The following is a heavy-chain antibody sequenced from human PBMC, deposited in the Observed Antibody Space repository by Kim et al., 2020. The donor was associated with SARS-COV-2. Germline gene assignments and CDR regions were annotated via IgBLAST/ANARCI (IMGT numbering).Heavy chain of an antibody. J-gene: IGHJ6*02. V-gene: IGHV3-7*03. D-gene: IGHD6-13*01. CDR1: GFTFSNYW. Sequence: GGSLRLSCAASGFTFSNYWMTWVRQAPGKGLEWVASIKPDGSDKSYVDSVKGRFTISRDNAKNSLYLQMDGLRAEDMAVYHCARGPRRQQLSHLGIYYYGMDVWGLGTTVTVSS. CDR3: ARGPRRQQLSHLGIYYYGMDV. CDR2: IKPDGSDK.